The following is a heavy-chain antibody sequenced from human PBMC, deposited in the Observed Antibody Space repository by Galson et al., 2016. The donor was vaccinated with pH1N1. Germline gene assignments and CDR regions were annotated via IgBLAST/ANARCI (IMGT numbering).Heavy chain of an antibody. CDR3: ARAGENYYETSGYGKT. CDR1: GVIFRNFA. V-gene: IGHV1-69*05. J-gene: IGHJ4*02. Sequence: SVKVSCKASGVIFRNFAMSWVRQAPGQGLEWMGGIIAFFGTTNYAQKFQGRLTITTDESTSTVYMELSSLRSEDTAVYYCARAGENYYETSGYGKTWGQGTLVTVSS. D-gene: IGHD3-22*01. CDR2: IIAFFGTT.